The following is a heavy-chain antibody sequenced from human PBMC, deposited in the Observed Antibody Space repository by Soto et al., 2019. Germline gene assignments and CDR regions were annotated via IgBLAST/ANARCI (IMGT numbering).Heavy chain of an antibody. CDR1: GFTFSSYA. V-gene: IGHV3-23*01. D-gene: IGHD1-26*01. CDR2: ITGSGGAT. CDR3: AKDRVGRRCPYYFDL. Sequence: GGSLRLSCAASGFTFSSYAMSWVRQAPGKELEWVSAITGSGGATYYADSVKGRFTISRDNSKNTLYLQMNSLRADDTAMYYCAKDRVGRRCPYYFDLCGQGTLVTVSS. J-gene: IGHJ4*02.